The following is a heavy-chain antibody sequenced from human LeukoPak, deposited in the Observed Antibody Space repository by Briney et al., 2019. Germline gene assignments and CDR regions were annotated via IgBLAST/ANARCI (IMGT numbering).Heavy chain of an antibody. V-gene: IGHV3-23*01. Sequence: GGSLRLSCTASGFTFSDYAMSWVRQAPGKGLEWVSGISGSGGGRQYADSVKGRFIISRDNSKNTLYLQMNSLRAEDTAVYYCARGRWDIVVVPAAIYGMDVWGQGTTVTVSS. D-gene: IGHD2-2*02. CDR2: ISGSGGGR. CDR3: ARGRWDIVVVPAAIYGMDV. J-gene: IGHJ6*02. CDR1: GFTFSDYA.